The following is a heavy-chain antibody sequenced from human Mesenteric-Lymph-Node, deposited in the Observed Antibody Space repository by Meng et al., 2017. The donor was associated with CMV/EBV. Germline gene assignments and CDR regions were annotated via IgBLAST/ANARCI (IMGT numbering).Heavy chain of an antibody. Sequence: DSSTSYAIPWVRHAPAQRLVWLVWIISGNGNTNYAQKFQGRVTITRDTSASTAYMQLSSLRAEDTAVYYCARGHYYGSGSYAYYFDYWGQGTLVTVSS. CDR1: DSSTSYA. D-gene: IGHD3-10*01. CDR3: ARGHYYGSGSYAYYFDY. V-gene: IGHV1-3*01. CDR2: IISGNGNT. J-gene: IGHJ4*02.